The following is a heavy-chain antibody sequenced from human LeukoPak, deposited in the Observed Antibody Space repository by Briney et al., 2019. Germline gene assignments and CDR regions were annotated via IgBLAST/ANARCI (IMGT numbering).Heavy chain of an antibody. V-gene: IGHV1-18*01. CDR2: ISAYNGNT. CDR1: GYTFTSYG. D-gene: IGHD2-2*01. J-gene: IGHJ5*02. Sequence: ASVKVSCKASGYTFTSYGISWVRQAPGQGLEWMGWISAYNGNTYYAQKLQGRVTMTTDTSTSTAYMELRSLRADDTAVYYCAREDGGPAASGWFDPWGQGTLVTVSS. CDR3: AREDGGPAASGWFDP.